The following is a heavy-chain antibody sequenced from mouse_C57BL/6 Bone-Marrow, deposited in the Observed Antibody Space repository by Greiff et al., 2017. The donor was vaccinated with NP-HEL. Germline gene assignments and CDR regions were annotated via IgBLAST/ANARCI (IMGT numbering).Heavy chain of an antibody. V-gene: IGHV2-3*01. CDR1: GFLLTSYG. D-gene: IGHD2-1*01. CDR3: AKGNGNYPY. Sequence: VQVVESGPGLVAPSQSLSITCTASGFLLTSYGVSWVRQPPGKGLEWLGVIWGDGSTNYHSALLSRLSISKANSKGQVFLKLNSLQTDDTDTYYCAKGNGNYPYWGQGTLVTVSA. CDR2: IWGDGST. J-gene: IGHJ3*01.